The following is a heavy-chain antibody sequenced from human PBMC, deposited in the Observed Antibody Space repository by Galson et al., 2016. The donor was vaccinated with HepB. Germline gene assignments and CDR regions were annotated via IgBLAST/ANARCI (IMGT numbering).Heavy chain of an antibody. CDR2: LSPSGTST. Sequence: SLRLSCAASRFTFSSYGMSWVRQAPGKGLEWVSGLSPSGTSTHYADSVKGRFSISRDNSKTTLYLPMNSLRVEDTALYYCARDQRWLQFGKDAFDLWGQGTFVIVSS. V-gene: IGHV3-23*01. D-gene: IGHD5-24*01. CDR1: RFTFSSYG. CDR3: ARDQRWLQFGKDAFDL. J-gene: IGHJ3*01.